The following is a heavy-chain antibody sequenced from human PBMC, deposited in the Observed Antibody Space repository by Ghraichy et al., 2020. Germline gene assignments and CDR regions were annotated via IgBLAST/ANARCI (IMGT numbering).Heavy chain of an antibody. D-gene: IGHD2/OR15-2a*01. CDR1: GFTLSGYA. V-gene: IGHV3-23*01. CDR2: ISSTAGNT. Sequence: GGSLRLSCAASGFTLSGYAMTWVRQAPGKGLEWVSAISSTAGNTYYVDSVKGRFTISRDHSKNTLYLQMNSLRAEDTAIYYCAKSLTTFGYFDSWGQGTLVTVSS. CDR3: AKSLTTFGYFDS. J-gene: IGHJ4*02.